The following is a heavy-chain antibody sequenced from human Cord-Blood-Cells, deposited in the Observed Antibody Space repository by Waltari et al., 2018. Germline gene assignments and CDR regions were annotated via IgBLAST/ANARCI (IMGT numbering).Heavy chain of an antibody. J-gene: IGHJ3*02. Sequence: QVQLQQWGAGLLKPSETLSLTCAVYGGSFSGYYWSWIRQPPGTGLEWIGQINHSGSTNYNPSLKSRVTISVDTSKNQFSLKLSSVTAADTAVYYCARGRLNSSGYYDAFDIWGQGTMVTVSS. D-gene: IGHD3-22*01. CDR1: GGSFSGYY. CDR2: INHSGST. CDR3: ARGRLNSSGYYDAFDI. V-gene: IGHV4-34*01.